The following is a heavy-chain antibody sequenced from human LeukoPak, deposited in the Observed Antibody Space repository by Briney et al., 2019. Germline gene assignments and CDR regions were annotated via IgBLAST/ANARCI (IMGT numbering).Heavy chain of an antibody. CDR1: GYTFTGYY. V-gene: IGHV1-8*02. Sequence: VASVKVSCKASGYTFTGYYMHWVRQATGQGLEWMGWMNPNSGNTGYAQKFQGRVTMTRNTSISTAYMELSSLRSEDTAVYYCARVHKLRFLEWLPYARQGFDYWGQGTLVTVSS. D-gene: IGHD3-3*01. CDR2: MNPNSGNT. J-gene: IGHJ4*02. CDR3: ARVHKLRFLEWLPYARQGFDY.